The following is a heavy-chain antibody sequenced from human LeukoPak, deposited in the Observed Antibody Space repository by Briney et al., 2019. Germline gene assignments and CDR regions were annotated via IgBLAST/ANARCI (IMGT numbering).Heavy chain of an antibody. Sequence: ASVKVSCKASGGIFSSYAISWVRQAPGQGLEWMGGIIPIFGTANYAQKFQGRVTITVDESTSTAYMELSSLRSEDTAVYYCAREASSMVYDAFDIWGQGTMVTVSS. CDR1: GGIFSSYA. V-gene: IGHV1-69*13. CDR3: AREASSMVYDAFDI. J-gene: IGHJ3*02. D-gene: IGHD3-10*01. CDR2: IIPIFGTA.